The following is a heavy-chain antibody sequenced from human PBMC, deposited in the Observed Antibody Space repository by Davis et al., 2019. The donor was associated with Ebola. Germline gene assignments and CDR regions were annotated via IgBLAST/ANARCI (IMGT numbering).Heavy chain of an antibody. J-gene: IGHJ6*02. V-gene: IGHV1-69*02. Sequence: SSVPVSCKASRGTFSSYTTSWVRHAPGQGLEWMGRLIPILGIANYAQKFQGRVTITADKSTSTAYMELSSLRAEDTAVYCCARGGRIAVAGTGRYYYGMDVWGQGTTVTVSS. CDR3: ARGGRIAVAGTGRYYYGMDV. CDR1: RGTFSSYT. D-gene: IGHD6-19*01. CDR2: LIPILGIA.